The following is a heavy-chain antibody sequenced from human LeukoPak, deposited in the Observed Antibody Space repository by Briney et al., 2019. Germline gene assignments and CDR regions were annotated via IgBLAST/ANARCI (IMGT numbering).Heavy chain of an antibody. CDR2: IYTSGST. CDR1: GGSISSYY. D-gene: IGHD6-13*01. Sequence: SETLSLTCTVSGGSISSYYWSWIRKPAGKGLEWFGRIYTSGSTNYNPSLKSRVTMSVDTSKNQFSLKLSSVTAADTAVYYCARDIAAALYNWFDPWGQGTLVTVSS. V-gene: IGHV4-4*07. CDR3: ARDIAAALYNWFDP. J-gene: IGHJ5*02.